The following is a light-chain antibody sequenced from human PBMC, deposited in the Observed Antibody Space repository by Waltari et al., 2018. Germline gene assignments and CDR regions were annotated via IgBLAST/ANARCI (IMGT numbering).Light chain of an antibody. Sequence: VMTQSPATLSVSPGERVSLSCRASQSVSSNLAWYQQKPGQLPRLLIYGASTRATGIPARFSGSGSGTEFTLTISSLQSEDFAVYYCQQYNNRPPITFGQGTRLEIK. J-gene: IGKJ5*01. CDR2: GAS. CDR1: QSVSSN. CDR3: QQYNNRPPIT. V-gene: IGKV3-15*01.